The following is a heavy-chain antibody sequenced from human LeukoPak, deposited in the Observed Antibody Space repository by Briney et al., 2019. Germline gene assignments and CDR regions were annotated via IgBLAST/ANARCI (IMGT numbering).Heavy chain of an antibody. D-gene: IGHD3-22*01. J-gene: IGHJ4*02. CDR3: VTQSSGYYVSHADY. CDR2: IYSGGST. V-gene: IGHV3-53*01. Sequence: GGSLRLSCAASGLTASSNSMSWAGQAPGKGLEWVSVIYSGGSTYYADSVKGRFTISRDNSKNTLFLQMNSLRADDTAVYYCVTQSSGYYVSHADYWGQGTLVTVSS. CDR1: GLTASSNS.